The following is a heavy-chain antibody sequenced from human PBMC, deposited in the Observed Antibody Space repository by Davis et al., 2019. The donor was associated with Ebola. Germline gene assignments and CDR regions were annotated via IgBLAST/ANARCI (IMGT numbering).Heavy chain of an antibody. J-gene: IGHJ6*02. CDR1: GYTFTNYG. CDR2: MNPNSGNT. Sequence: ASVKVSCKASGYTFTNYGINWVRQATGQGLEWMGWMNPNSGNTGYAQKFQGRVTMTRNTSISTAYMELSSLRSEDTAVYYCARVRYYYYGMDVWGQGTTVTVSS. V-gene: IGHV1-8*02. CDR3: ARVRYYYYGMDV.